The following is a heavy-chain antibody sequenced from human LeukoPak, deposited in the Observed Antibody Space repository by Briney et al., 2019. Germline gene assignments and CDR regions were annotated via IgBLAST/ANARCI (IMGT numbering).Heavy chain of an antibody. CDR2: TYYRSKRYN. D-gene: IGHD6-13*01. V-gene: IGHV6-1*01. CDR1: GDSVSSNSAA. CDR3: ARGRVSSWYLAEFDP. J-gene: IGHJ5*02. Sequence: SQTLSLTCAISGDSVSSNSAAWNWIRQSPSRGLEWLGRTYYRSKRYNDYAVSVKSRITINPDTSKNQFSLQLNSVTPEDTAVYYCARGRVSSWYLAEFDPWGQGTLVTVSS.